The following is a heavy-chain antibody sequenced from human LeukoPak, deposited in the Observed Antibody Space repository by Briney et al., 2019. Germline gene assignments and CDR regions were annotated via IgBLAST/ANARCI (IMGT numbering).Heavy chain of an antibody. Sequence: ASVKVSCKASGGTFNRYAINWVRQAPGQGLEWVGGIIPIFGTANYAQKFQGRVTITAGESTSTAYMELSSLRSEDTAVYYCARSRGSCYSCGDYWGQGTLVTVSS. D-gene: IGHD2-15*01. CDR3: ARSRGSCYSCGDY. CDR1: GGTFNRYA. J-gene: IGHJ4*02. V-gene: IGHV1-69*13. CDR2: IIPIFGTA.